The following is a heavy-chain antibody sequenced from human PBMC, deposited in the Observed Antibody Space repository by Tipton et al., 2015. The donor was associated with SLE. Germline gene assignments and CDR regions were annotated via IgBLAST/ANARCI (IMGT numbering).Heavy chain of an antibody. CDR1: GYTFTSYY. J-gene: IGHJ4*02. Sequence: QSGAEVKKPGASVKVSCKASGYTFTSYYMHWVRQAPGQGLEWMGIINPSGGSTSYAQKFQGRVTMTRDTSTSTVYMELNSLRSDDTAVYYCARLSSGGMNWYRVFDYWGQGALVTVSS. CDR2: INPSGGST. D-gene: IGHD1/OR15-1a*01. V-gene: IGHV1-46*01. CDR3: ARLSSGGMNWYRVFDY.